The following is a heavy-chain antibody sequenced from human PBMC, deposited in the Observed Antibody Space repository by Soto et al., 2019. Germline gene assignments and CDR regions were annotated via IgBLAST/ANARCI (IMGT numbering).Heavy chain of an antibody. D-gene: IGHD3-10*01. V-gene: IGHV4-30-4*01. CDR1: GGSISSGDYY. J-gene: IGHJ4*02. Sequence: QVQLQESGPGLVKPSQTLSLTCTVSGGSISSGDYYWSWIRQPPGKGLEWIGYIYYSGSTYYNPSLKSRVTISVDTSKNQFSLKLSSVTAADTAVYYCARENPAGITMVRGVTYYFDYWGQGTLVTVSS. CDR3: ARENPAGITMVRGVTYYFDY. CDR2: IYYSGST.